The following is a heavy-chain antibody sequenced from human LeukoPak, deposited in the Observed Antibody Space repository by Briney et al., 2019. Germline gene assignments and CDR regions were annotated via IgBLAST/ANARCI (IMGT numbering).Heavy chain of an antibody. CDR2: ISWNSGSI. CDR3: AKDKVGSSSWYPQYFDY. J-gene: IGHJ4*02. D-gene: IGHD6-13*01. Sequence: GGSLRLSCAASGFTLDDYAMHWVRHAPREGLEWVSGISWNSGSIGYADSVKGRFTVSRDNAKNSLYLQMNSLRADDTALYYCAKDKVGSSSWYPQYFDYWGQGTLVTVSS. V-gene: IGHV3-9*01. CDR1: GFTLDDYA.